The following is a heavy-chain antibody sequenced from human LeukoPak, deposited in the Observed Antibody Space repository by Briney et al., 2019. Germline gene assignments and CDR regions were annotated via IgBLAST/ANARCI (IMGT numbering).Heavy chain of an antibody. CDR3: AKGSGGSCHSATDY. D-gene: IGHD2-15*01. V-gene: IGHV3-23*01. Sequence: TGGSLRLSCAASGFTFRNCAMSWVRQAPGKGLEWVSGISGTGYNTYYADSVKGRFTISRDNSKNTLYLQMNSLGAEDTAVYYCAKGSGGSCHSATDYWGQGTLVTVSS. J-gene: IGHJ4*02. CDR1: GFTFRNCA. CDR2: ISGTGYNT.